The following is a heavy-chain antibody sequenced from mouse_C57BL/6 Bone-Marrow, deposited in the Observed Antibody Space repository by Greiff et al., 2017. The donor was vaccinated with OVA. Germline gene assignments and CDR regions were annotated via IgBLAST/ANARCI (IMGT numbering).Heavy chain of an antibody. Sequence: QVQLQQSGAELVRPGASVTLSCKASGYTFTDYEMHWVKQTPVHGLEWIGAIDPDTGGTAYNQKFKGKAILTADKSSSTAYMELRSLTSEDSAVYYCTRGYSNYYAMDYWGQGTSGTVSS. J-gene: IGHJ4*01. CDR2: IDPDTGGT. V-gene: IGHV1-15*01. CDR1: GYTFTDYE. D-gene: IGHD2-5*01. CDR3: TRGYSNYYAMDY.